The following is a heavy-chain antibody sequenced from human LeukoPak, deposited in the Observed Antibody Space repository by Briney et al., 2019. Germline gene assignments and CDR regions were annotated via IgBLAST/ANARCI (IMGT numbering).Heavy chain of an antibody. J-gene: IGHJ3*02. CDR3: ARYPRHPAAGSTAFDI. D-gene: IGHD6-13*01. Sequence: PGGSLRLSCAASGFTVSSNYMSWVRQAPGKGLEWVANVDQDESEKNYMDSVRGRFTISRDNPRNSLYLHMNSLRAEDTAIYYCARYPRHPAAGSTAFDIWSLGTMVTVSS. V-gene: IGHV3-7*01. CDR1: GFTVSSNY. CDR2: VDQDESEK.